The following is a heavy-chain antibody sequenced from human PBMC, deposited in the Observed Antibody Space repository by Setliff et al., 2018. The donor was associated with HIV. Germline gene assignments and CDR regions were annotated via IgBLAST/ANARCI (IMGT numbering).Heavy chain of an antibody. CDR2: FRPTGNAYYANP. CDR3: AKSVDTTMDDYYYVDI. D-gene: IGHD5-18*01. V-gene: IGHV4-4*07. CDR1: GGSISSHF. Sequence: SVTLSLTCTVSGGSISSHFWTWIRQPAGKGLEWIGRFRPTGNAYYANPYYNPSLKSRVSMSVDTSKSQFSLKLNSVTAADTAVYYCAKSVDTTMDDYYYVDIWGTGITVTVSS. J-gene: IGHJ6*03.